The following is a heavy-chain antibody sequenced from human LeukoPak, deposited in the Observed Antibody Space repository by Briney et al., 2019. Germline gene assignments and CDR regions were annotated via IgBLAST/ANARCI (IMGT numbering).Heavy chain of an antibody. CDR1: GYTFTSYG. D-gene: IGHD6-19*01. Sequence: ASVKVSCKASGYTFTSYGISWVRQAPGQGLEWMGWISAYNGNTNYAQKLQGRVTKTTDTSTSTAYMELRSLRSDDTAVYYCASSIAVAGTWYYGMDVWGQGTTVTVSS. CDR3: ASSIAVAGTWYYGMDV. J-gene: IGHJ6*02. CDR2: ISAYNGNT. V-gene: IGHV1-18*01.